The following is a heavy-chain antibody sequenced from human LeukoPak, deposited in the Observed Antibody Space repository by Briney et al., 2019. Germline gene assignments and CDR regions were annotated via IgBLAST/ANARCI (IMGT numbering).Heavy chain of an antibody. Sequence: GRSLRLSCAASGFTFSNYAIHWVRQAPDKGLEWVTVISFDGSNKYYADSVKGRFTISRDSSKNTLYLQMNSLRAEDTAVYYCARDVDTALDYWGQGTLVTVSS. V-gene: IGHV3-30-3*01. CDR1: GFTFSNYA. CDR3: ARDVDTALDY. D-gene: IGHD5-18*01. J-gene: IGHJ4*02. CDR2: ISFDGSNK.